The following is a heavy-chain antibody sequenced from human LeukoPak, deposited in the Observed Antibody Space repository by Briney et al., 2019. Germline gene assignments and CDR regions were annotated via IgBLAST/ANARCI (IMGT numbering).Heavy chain of an antibody. D-gene: IGHD2-2*01. CDR1: GGSISSYY. CDR3: ARERKIVVVPAAILVSWFDP. V-gene: IGHV4-59*01. J-gene: IGHJ5*02. Sequence: SETLSLTCTVSGGSISSYYWSWLRQPPGKGLEWIGYIYYSGSTNYNPSLKSRVTISVDTSKNQFSLKLSSVTAADTAVYYCARERKIVVVPAAILVSWFDPWGQGTLVTVSS. CDR2: IYYSGST.